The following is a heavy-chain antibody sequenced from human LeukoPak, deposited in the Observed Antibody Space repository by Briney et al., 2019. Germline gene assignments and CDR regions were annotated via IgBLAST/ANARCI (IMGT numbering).Heavy chain of an antibody. Sequence: SVKVSCKASGGTFSSYAISWVRQAPGQGLEWMGGIIPIFGTANYAQKFQGRVTITADESTNTAYMELRSLRSDDTAVYYCGRDYHLGGIDVWGQGTTVTVSS. V-gene: IGHV1-69*13. J-gene: IGHJ6*02. CDR1: GGTFSSYA. CDR3: GRDYHLGGIDV. D-gene: IGHD3-3*02. CDR2: IIPIFGTA.